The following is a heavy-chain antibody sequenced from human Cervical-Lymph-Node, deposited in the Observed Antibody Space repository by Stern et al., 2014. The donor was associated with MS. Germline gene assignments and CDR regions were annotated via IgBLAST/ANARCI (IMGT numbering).Heavy chain of an antibody. J-gene: IGHJ6*02. V-gene: IGHV4-61*02. CDR3: ARDRSYPHGADV. Sequence: QLQLQESGPGLVQPSQTLSLTCTVSGGSISSGSYYWSWIRQPAGKGLEWIGRIYTRGSTTTTPSLKRRVPISVDTSKNHFSRKLTSGTAADTAVYYCARDRSYPHGADVWGQGTTVTVSS. CDR2: IYTRGST. D-gene: IGHD1-26*01. CDR1: GGSISSGSYY.